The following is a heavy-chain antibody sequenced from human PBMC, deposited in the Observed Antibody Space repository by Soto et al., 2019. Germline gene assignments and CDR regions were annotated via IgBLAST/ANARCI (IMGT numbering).Heavy chain of an antibody. V-gene: IGHV3-20*04. D-gene: IGHD2-2*01. J-gene: IGHJ4*02. CDR3: ARDCSSTSCYGGHFDY. Sequence: PGGSLRLSCAASGFTFEDYGMSWVRQLPGKGLQWVAGINWNGRTRDYVDSVKGRFTISRDNAKNSLYLQMNSLRAEDTAVYYCARDCSSTSCYGGHFDYWGQGTLVTVSS. CDR1: GFTFEDYG. CDR2: INWNGRTR.